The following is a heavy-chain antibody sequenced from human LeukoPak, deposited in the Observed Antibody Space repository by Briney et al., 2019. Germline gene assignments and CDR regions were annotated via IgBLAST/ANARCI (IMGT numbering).Heavy chain of an antibody. CDR3: ARASCSSTSCYSYYYYGMDV. CDR1: GYTFTSYD. CDR2: INPSGGST. V-gene: IGHV1-46*01. D-gene: IGHD2-2*01. J-gene: IGHJ6*02. Sequence: ASVTVSCKASGYTFTSYDINWVRQATGQGLEWMGIINPSGGSTSYAQKFQGRVTMTRDTSTSTVYMELSSLRSEDTAVYYCARASCSSTSCYSYYYYGMDVWGQGTTVTVSS.